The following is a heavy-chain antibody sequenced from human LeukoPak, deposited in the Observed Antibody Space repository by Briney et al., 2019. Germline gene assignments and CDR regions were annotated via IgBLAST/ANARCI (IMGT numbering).Heavy chain of an antibody. J-gene: IGHJ4*02. CDR3: ARVSSDTGSYYGN. CDR1: GFTFSSYS. V-gene: IGHV3-74*01. D-gene: IGHD1-26*01. Sequence: GGSLRLSCAASGFTFSSYSMNWVRQAPGKGLVWVSRINSDGSSTSYADSVKGRFTISRDNAKNTLYLQMNSLRAEDTAVYFCARVSSDTGSYYGNWGQGTLVTVSS. CDR2: INSDGSST.